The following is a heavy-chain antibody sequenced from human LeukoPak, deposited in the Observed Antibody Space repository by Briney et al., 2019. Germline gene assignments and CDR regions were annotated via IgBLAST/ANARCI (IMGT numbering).Heavy chain of an antibody. CDR1: GFTFSNYW. J-gene: IGHJ4*02. V-gene: IGHV3-7*01. Sequence: GGSLRLSCASSGFTFSNYWMSWVRQAPGKGLEWVANIKPDGSEEYYVDSVKGRFTISRDNAKNSLYLQMNSLRAEDTAVYYCAREKDPNYDFWSGYPLLYWGQGTLVTVSS. D-gene: IGHD3-3*01. CDR2: IKPDGSEE. CDR3: AREKDPNYDFWSGYPLLY.